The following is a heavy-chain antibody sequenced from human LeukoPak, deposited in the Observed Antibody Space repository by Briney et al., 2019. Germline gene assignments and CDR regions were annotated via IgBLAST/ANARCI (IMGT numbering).Heavy chain of an antibody. D-gene: IGHD3-3*01. CDR3: ARDRWYDFWSGYEGNDAFDI. J-gene: IGHJ3*02. CDR1: GFTVSSNY. V-gene: IGHV3-66*02. Sequence: PGGSLRLSCAASGFTVSSNYMSWVRRAPGTGLEWVSVIYSGGSTYYADSVKGRFTISRDNSKNTLYLQMNSLRAEDTAVYYCARDRWYDFWSGYEGNDAFDIWGQGTMVTVSS. CDR2: IYSGGST.